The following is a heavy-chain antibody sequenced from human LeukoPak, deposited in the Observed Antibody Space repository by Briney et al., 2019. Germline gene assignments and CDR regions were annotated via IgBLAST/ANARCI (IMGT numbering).Heavy chain of an antibody. D-gene: IGHD3-3*01. CDR3: ARGGITIFGVVVHYFDY. V-gene: IGHV3-48*04. J-gene: IGHJ4*02. Sequence: GGSLRLSCAASGFTFSSYSMNWVRQAPGKGLEWVSYISSSSSTIYYADSVKGRFTISRDNAKNSLYLQMNSLRAEDTALYYCARGGITIFGVVVHYFDYWGQGTLVTVSS. CDR1: GFTFSSYS. CDR2: ISSSSSTI.